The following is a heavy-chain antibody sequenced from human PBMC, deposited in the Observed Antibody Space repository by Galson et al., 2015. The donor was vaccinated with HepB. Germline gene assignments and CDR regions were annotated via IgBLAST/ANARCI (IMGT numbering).Heavy chain of an antibody. V-gene: IGHV1-24*01. J-gene: IGHJ1*01. CDR3: AKDLGTYYDFWSGYSAHAY. CDR2: FDPEDGET. D-gene: IGHD3-3*01. Sequence: SVKVSCKVSGYTLTELSMHWVRQAPGKGLEWMGGFDPEDGETIYAQKFKGRVTMTEDTSTDTAYMELSSLRSEDTAVYYCAKDLGTYYDFWSGYSAHAYWGQGTLVTVSS. CDR1: GYTLTELS.